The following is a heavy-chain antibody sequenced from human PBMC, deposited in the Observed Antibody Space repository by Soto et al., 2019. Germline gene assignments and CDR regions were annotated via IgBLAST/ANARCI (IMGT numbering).Heavy chain of an antibody. D-gene: IGHD2-15*01. V-gene: IGHV3-30-3*01. J-gene: IGHJ3*02. Sequence: GGSLRLSCAASGFTFSSYAMHWVRQAPGKGLEWVAVISYDGSNKYYADSVKGRFTISRDNSKNTLYLQMNSLRAEDTAVYYCAREYAGGYCSGGSCPSRDAFDIWGQGTMVTVSS. CDR3: AREYAGGYCSGGSCPSRDAFDI. CDR1: GFTFSSYA. CDR2: ISYDGSNK.